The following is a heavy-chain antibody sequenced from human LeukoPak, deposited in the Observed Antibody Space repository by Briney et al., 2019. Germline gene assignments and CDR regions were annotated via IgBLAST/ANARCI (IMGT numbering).Heavy chain of an antibody. J-gene: IGHJ4*02. V-gene: IGHV3-30*03. D-gene: IGHD6-19*01. CDR3: ARVRYSSGWAFDY. CDR2: ISYDGSNK. Sequence: GGSLRLSCAASGFTFSTYRMHWVRQAPGKGLEWEAIISYDGSNKYADSVKGRFTISKDISKNTLYLQMNSLRAEDTAVYYCARVRYSSGWAFDYWGQGTLVTVSS. CDR1: GFTFSTYR.